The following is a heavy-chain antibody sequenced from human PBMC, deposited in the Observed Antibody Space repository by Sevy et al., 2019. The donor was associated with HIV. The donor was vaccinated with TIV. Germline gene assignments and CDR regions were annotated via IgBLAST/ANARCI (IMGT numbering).Heavy chain of an antibody. V-gene: IGHV3-21*01. CDR1: GFTFSYYT. J-gene: IGHJ4*02. CDR2: ISSGSSYI. CDR3: ARTLDYYDSSGANDY. D-gene: IGHD3-22*01. Sequence: GGSLRLSCAASGFTFSYYTMKWVRQAPGKGLEWVSSISSGSSYISYGESVKGRFTISRDNAKNSLFLQMNSLRAEDTAVYYCARTLDYYDSSGANDYWGQGTLVTVSS.